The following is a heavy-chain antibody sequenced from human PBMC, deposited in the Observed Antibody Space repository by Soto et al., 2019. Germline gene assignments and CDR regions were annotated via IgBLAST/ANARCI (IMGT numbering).Heavy chain of an antibody. D-gene: IGHD3-10*01. CDR3: ARELYGRPFXY. CDR2: SSSSGSTI. CDR1: GFTFSDDY. J-gene: IGHJ4*02. V-gene: IGHV3-11*01. Sequence: GGSLRLSCAASGFTFSDDYMSWIRQAPGKGLEWVSYSSSSGSTIYYADSVKGRFTISRDNAKKSLYLQMNSLRAEDTAVYYCARELYGRPFXYWGQGTLVXVSS.